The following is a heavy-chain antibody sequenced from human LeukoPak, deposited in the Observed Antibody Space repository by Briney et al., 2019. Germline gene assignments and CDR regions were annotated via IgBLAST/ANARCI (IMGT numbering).Heavy chain of an antibody. CDR3: ARQWYSSSWFYYFDY. D-gene: IGHD6-13*01. Sequence: GGSLRLSCAASGFTFSSYWMSWVRQAPGKGLEWVANIKQDGSEKYYVDSVKGRFTISRDNAKNSLYLQMNSLRAEDTAVYYCARQWYSSSWFYYFDYWGQGTLVTVSS. J-gene: IGHJ4*02. CDR2: IKQDGSEK. CDR1: GFTFSSYW. V-gene: IGHV3-7*01.